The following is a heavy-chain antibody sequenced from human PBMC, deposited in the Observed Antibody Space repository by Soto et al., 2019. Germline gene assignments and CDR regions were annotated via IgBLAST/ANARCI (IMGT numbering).Heavy chain of an antibody. CDR1: GFTFSDFS. CDR3: AKMEGMDPWAYSFDY. V-gene: IGHV3-23*01. CDR2: IYGGGNGP. J-gene: IGHJ4*02. D-gene: IGHD2-2*03. Sequence: AWGAPRLSCAASGFTFSDFSMSWGRQAPGKGLEWVSRIYGGGNGPHYADSVKGRVTISRDNSKNTLYLQMNSLRAEDTAVYYCAKMEGMDPWAYSFDYWGQGTLVTVSS.